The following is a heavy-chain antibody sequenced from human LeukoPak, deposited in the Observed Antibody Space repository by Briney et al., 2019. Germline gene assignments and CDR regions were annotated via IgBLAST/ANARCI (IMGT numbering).Heavy chain of an antibody. D-gene: IGHD2-15*01. CDR2: IYWNDDK. V-gene: IGHV2-5*01. CDR1: GFSLSTSGVG. J-gene: IGHJ5*02. CDR3: AHRPRLTCSGGSCYFWFDP. Sequence: SGPTLVKPTQTLTLTCTFSGFSLSTSGVGVGWIRQPPGKALEWLSLIYWNDDKRYSPSLKSRLTITKDTSKNQVVLTMTNMDPVDTATYYCAHRPRLTCSGGSCYFWFDPWGQGTLVTVSS.